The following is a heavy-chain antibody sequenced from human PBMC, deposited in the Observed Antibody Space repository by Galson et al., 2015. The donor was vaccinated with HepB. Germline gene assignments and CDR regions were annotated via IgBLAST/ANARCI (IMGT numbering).Heavy chain of an antibody. J-gene: IGHJ4*02. Sequence: SLRLSCAASGFIFNDYAMYWVRQPPGKGLEWVSVISHDGSNKYYADPVKGRFTISRDNSKNTLYLQMNSLRPEDTAMYYSVRELGEPYDYWGQGTLVTVSS. V-gene: IGHV3-30-3*01. CDR1: GFIFNDYA. D-gene: IGHD3-10*01. CDR3: VRELGEPYDY. CDR2: ISHDGSNK.